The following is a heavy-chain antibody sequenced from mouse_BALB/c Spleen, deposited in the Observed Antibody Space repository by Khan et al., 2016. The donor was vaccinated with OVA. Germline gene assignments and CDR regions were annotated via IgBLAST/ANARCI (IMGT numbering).Heavy chain of an antibody. CDR3: AGDGSSNNYAVAY. D-gene: IGHD2-3*01. CDR2: IRSSGST. V-gene: IGHV3-2*02. J-gene: IGHJ4*01. Sequence: EVQLVESGPGLVKPSQSLSLSCTVTGYSITSDYARNWIRQFPGNKLECMGYIRSSGSTNYNPALKSRTSITRDTSKNPFFLQLNSVTTEDSATYYGAGDGSSNNYAVAYWGQGTSVTVSS. CDR1: GYSITSDYA.